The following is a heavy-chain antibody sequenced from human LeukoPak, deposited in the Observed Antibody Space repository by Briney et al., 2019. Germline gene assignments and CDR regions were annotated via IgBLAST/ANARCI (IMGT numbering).Heavy chain of an antibody. CDR2: MNPNSGNT. D-gene: IGHD5-18*01. Sequence: ASVKVSCKASGYTFTSYDINWVRQATGQGLEWMGWMNPNSGNTGYAQKFQDRVTMTRNTSISTAYMELSRLRCEDTAVYYCASRVGYSYVGYWGQGTLVTVSS. CDR1: GYTFTSYD. J-gene: IGHJ4*02. V-gene: IGHV1-8*01. CDR3: ASRVGYSYVGY.